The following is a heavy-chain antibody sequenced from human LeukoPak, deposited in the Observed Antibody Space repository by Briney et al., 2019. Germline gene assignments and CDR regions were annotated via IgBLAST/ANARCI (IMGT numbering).Heavy chain of an antibody. Sequence: GGSLRLSCAASGFTFSSYAMSWVRQAPGKGLEWVSSISSSSSYIYYADSVKGRFTISRDNAKNSLYLQMSRLRGEDTAVYYCARKAITVTTFDYWGQGTLVTVSS. CDR3: ARKAITVTTFDY. J-gene: IGHJ4*02. D-gene: IGHD4-17*01. CDR2: ISSSSSYI. CDR1: GFTFSSYA. V-gene: IGHV3-21*01.